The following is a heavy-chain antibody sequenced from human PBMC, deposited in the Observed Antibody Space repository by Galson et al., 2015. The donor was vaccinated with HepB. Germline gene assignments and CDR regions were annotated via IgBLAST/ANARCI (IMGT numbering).Heavy chain of an antibody. CDR1: GFTFSDYY. Sequence: SLRLSCAASGFTFSDYYMSWIRQAPGKGLEWTSYITSSGSYTNYADSVKGRFTISRDNAKNSLYLQMNSLRAEDTAVYFCASAPNYDLLSGYLDYWGQGTLVTVSS. CDR2: ITSSGSYT. V-gene: IGHV3-11*06. J-gene: IGHJ4*02. CDR3: ASAPNYDLLSGYLDY. D-gene: IGHD3-9*01.